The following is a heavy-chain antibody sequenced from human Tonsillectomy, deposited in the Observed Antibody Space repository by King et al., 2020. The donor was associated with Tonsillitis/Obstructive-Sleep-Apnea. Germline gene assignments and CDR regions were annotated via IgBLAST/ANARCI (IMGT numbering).Heavy chain of an antibody. CDR3: ATMGIQLWLGAFDI. J-gene: IGHJ3*02. D-gene: IGHD5-18*01. V-gene: IGHV4-59*08. CDR2: IYYSGST. Sequence: QLQESGPGLVKPSETLSLTCTVSGGSISSYYWSWIRQPPGKGLEWIGYIYYSGSTNYNPSLKSRVTISVDTSKNQFSLKLSSVTAADTAVYYCATMGIQLWLGAFDIRGQGTMVTVSS. CDR1: GGSISSYY.